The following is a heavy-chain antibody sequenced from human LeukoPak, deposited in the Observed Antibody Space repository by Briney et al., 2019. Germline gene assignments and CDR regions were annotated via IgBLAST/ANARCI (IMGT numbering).Heavy chain of an antibody. CDR1: GYTFTSYD. V-gene: IGHV1-8*01. Sequence: ASVKVSCKASGYTFTSYDINWVRQATGQGLEWMGWMNPNSGNTGYAQKFQGRVPKTRNTSISTAYMELSSLKSEDTAVYYCARGRITFGGVIVIQYFDYWGQGTLVTVSS. CDR3: ARGRITFGGVIVIQYFDY. CDR2: MNPNSGNT. D-gene: IGHD3-16*02. J-gene: IGHJ4*02.